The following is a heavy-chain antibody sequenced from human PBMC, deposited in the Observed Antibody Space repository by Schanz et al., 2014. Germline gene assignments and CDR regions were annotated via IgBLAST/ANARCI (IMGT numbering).Heavy chain of an antibody. D-gene: IGHD1-1*01. CDR2: IGYLGDT. J-gene: IGHJ4*02. CDR3: ARGTDWNLHY. Sequence: DVQLLESGGGLVKRGGSLRLSCAASGFTISSYSMNWVRQAPGKGLEWVSTIGYLGDTYYPDSVKGRFTVSRDSGQNSLYLQMNSLRAGDTAVYYCARGTDWNLHYWGQGALVTVSS. CDR1: GFTISSYS. V-gene: IGHV3-13*01.